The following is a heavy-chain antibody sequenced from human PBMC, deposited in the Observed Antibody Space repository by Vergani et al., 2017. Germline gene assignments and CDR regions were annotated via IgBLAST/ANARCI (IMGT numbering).Heavy chain of an antibody. CDR1: GYTFSNYY. V-gene: IGHV1-46*03. CDR2: INPSGGHT. J-gene: IGHJ4*02. Sequence: QVQVVQSGAEVKKSGASVKVSCKTSGYTFSNYYVHWVRQAPGQGLEWMGIINPSGGHTNYAQKFQGRVTMTRDTSTSTVYMELSSLRSEGTAIYYCARGDFGILTGYRYWGQGTLVTVSA. CDR3: ARGDFGILTGYRY. D-gene: IGHD3-9*01.